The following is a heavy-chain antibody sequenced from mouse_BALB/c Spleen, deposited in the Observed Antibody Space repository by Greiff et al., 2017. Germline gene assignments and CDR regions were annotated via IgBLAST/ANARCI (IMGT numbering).Heavy chain of an antibody. CDR3: ARDPHYYGSSAAWFAY. V-gene: IGHV2-9*02. CDR2: IWAGGST. D-gene: IGHD1-1*01. CDR1: GFSLTSYG. Sequence: VQRVESGPGLVAPSQSLSITCTVSGFSLTSYGVHWVRQPPGKGLEWLGVIWAGGSTNYNTALMSRLSISKDNSKSQVFLKMNSLQTDDTAMYYCARDPHYYGSSAAWFAYWGQGTLVTVSA. J-gene: IGHJ3*01.